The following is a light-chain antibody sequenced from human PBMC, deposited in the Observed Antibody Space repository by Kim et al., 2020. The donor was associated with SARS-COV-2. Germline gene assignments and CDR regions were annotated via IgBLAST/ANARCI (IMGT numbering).Light chain of an antibody. Sequence: PEQQAGIAGPEYKLGDICVSWFQQVPGQSRVVVIYQDDLRPAGIPERFSGSNSGNTATLTISGTQAMDESDYYCQAWDSSTHNYVIGAGTKVTVL. J-gene: IGLJ1*01. CDR2: QDD. V-gene: IGLV3-1*01. CDR1: KLGDIC. CDR3: QAWDSSTHNYV.